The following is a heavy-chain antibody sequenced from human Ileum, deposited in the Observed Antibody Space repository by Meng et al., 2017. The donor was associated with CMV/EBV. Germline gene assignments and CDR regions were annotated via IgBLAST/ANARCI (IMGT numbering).Heavy chain of an antibody. D-gene: IGHD3-16*01. V-gene: IGHV3-30*02. CDR3: SSLGDY. CDR2: VRSDGSNK. J-gene: IGHJ4*02. CDR1: GLSFISYG. Sequence: RLVELWGRWVQLVGSLKLSCAVSGLSFISYGMPWGRQAPGKGLEWVAFVRSDGSNKYYADSVKGRFTISRDNSENTLFLQMNSLRADDTAVYYCSSLGDYWGQGTLVTVSS.